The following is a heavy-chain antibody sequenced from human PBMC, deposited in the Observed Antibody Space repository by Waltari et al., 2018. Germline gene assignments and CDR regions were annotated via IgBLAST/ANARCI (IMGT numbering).Heavy chain of an antibody. V-gene: IGHV3-23*01. CDR2: MSGSGGST. D-gene: IGHD2-15*01. CDR3: AKDECSGGSCYPFYYYGMDV. Sequence: EVQLLESGGGLVQPGGSLRLSCAASGFTFSSYAMSWVRQAPGKGLEWVSAMSGSGGSTYYADSVKGRFTISRDNSKNTLYLKMNSLRAEDTAVYYCAKDECSGGSCYPFYYYGMDVWGQGTTVTVSS. CDR1: GFTFSSYA. J-gene: IGHJ6*02.